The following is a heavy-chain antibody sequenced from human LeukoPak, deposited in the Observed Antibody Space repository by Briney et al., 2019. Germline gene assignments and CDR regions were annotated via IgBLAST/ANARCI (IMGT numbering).Heavy chain of an antibody. Sequence: LSLTCIVAAGSLTSVSYYWSWIRHPAGRGLEWIGRIYTSGSTTYNPPLKSRVTISVATSKNQFSLMLSSVTAADTDVYYCARGTRAQHYDILTGKYYYYMDVWGKGTTVTISS. D-gene: IGHD3-9*01. CDR1: AGSLTSVSYY. V-gene: IGHV4-61*02. CDR2: IYTSGST. CDR3: ARGTRAQHYDILTGKYYYYMDV. J-gene: IGHJ6*03.